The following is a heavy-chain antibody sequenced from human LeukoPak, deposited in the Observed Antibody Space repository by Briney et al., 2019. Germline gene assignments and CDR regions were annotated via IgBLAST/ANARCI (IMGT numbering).Heavy chain of an antibody. CDR2: FDPEDGET. V-gene: IGHV1-24*01. CDR1: GYTLTELS. Sequence: ASVKVSCKVSGYTLTELSMHWVRQAPGKGLEWMGGFDPEDGETIYAQKFQGRVTMTEDTSTDTAYMELSSLRSEDTAVYYCATGKLIRLDRFGELLYYFDYWGQGTLVTVSS. CDR3: ATGKLIRLDRFGELLYYFDY. D-gene: IGHD3-10*01. J-gene: IGHJ4*02.